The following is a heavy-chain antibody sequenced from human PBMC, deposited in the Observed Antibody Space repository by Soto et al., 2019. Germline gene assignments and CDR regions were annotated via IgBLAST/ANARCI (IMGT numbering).Heavy chain of an antibody. Sequence: PSETLSLTCTVSGGSISSYYWSWIRQPPGKGLEWIGNIYYSGSTNYNPSLKSRVTISLDTSKNQFSLSLTSVTAADTAVYYCATETYGGNYDSWGPGALVTVSS. J-gene: IGHJ5*01. V-gene: IGHV4-59*01. CDR1: GGSISSYY. D-gene: IGHD4-17*01. CDR2: IYYSGST. CDR3: ATETYGGNYDS.